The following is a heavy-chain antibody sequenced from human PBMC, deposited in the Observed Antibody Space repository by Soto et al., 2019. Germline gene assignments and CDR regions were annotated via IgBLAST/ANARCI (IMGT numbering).Heavy chain of an antibody. CDR3: TKNSAYALDY. Sequence: QVQLQESGPGLVKPSGTFSLSCAVSGGAVSNNNWWRWVRQSPGNGLEWIGEIHHSGGTSYNPSLESRATLSVDKSKNELSLRLNYVTAADTAVYYCTKNSAYALDYWGLGILVTVSS. J-gene: IGHJ4*02. V-gene: IGHV4-4*02. CDR2: IHHSGGT. D-gene: IGHD5-12*01. CDR1: GGAVSNNNW.